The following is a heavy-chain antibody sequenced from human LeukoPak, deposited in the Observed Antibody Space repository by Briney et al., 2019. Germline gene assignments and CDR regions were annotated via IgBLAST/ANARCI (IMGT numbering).Heavy chain of an antibody. V-gene: IGHV1-2*02. CDR1: GYSFTGYY. J-gene: IGHJ6*03. Sequence: GASVKVSCKASGYSFTGYYIHWVRQAPGQGFEWMGWINPDGGVTKSAQKFQGRVTMTSDKSVNTVYMELSGLTSDDTALYYCARGPNHYYYMDFWGKGTTVSVSS. CDR3: ARGPNHYYYMDF. CDR2: INPDGGVT. D-gene: IGHD2-8*01.